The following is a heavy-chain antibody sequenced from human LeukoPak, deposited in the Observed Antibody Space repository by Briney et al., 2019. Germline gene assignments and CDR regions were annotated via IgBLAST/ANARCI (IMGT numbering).Heavy chain of an antibody. Sequence: ASVKVSCKASGYTLTSYDINWVGQAPGQGLDWMGWMNHNSGNTGYAQKFEGRVTMTRNTSISTAYMELSSLRSEDTAVYYCARGPSPALYYYYYMDVWGKGTTVTVSS. J-gene: IGHJ6*03. V-gene: IGHV1-8*01. CDR1: GYTLTSYD. CDR3: ARGPSPALYYYYYMDV. CDR2: MNHNSGNT. D-gene: IGHD2-2*01.